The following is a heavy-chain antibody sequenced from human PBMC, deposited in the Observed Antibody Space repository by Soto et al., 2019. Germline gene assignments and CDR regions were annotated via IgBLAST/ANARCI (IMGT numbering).Heavy chain of an antibody. D-gene: IGHD1-26*01. CDR1: GFTFTSFY. V-gene: IGHV1-46*03. Sequence: QVQLMQSGAEVKKPGASVKVSCKASGFTFTSFYIHWVRQVPGQGLEWMGIINPSGDTTSYTEKFQGRLTLTRDTSTRTGYMELSSLRSEDTAVYFCARGLGSGSYHSPSGYWGQGTLVTVSS. CDR3: ARGLGSGSYHSPSGY. CDR2: INPSGDTT. J-gene: IGHJ4*02.